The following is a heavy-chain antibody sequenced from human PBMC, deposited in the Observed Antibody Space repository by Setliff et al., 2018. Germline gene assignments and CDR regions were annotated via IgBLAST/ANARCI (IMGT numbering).Heavy chain of an antibody. V-gene: IGHV4-4*07. J-gene: IGHJ6*03. Sequence: PSETLSLTCTVSGVSINTYYWSWIRQPAGKGLEWIGRVYSNVGTNFNPSLKSRVTMSLDTSKNQFSLKVTSVTAADTAVYYCARLSGFLYMDVWGKGTTVTVSS. CDR3: ARLSGFLYMDV. CDR2: VYSNVGT. D-gene: IGHD3-3*01. CDR1: GVSINTYY.